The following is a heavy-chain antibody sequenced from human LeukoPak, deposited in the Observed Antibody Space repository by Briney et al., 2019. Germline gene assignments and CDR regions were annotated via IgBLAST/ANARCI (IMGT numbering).Heavy chain of an antibody. Sequence: GGSLRLSCAASGFTFSSYWMSWVRQAPGKGLEWVANIKQDGSEKYYVDSVKGRFTISRDNAKNSLYLQMNSLRAEDTAVYYCARGKYSYGFYFDYWGQGTLVRVSS. D-gene: IGHD5-18*01. CDR2: IKQDGSEK. J-gene: IGHJ4*02. V-gene: IGHV3-7*03. CDR3: ARGKYSYGFYFDY. CDR1: GFTFSSYW.